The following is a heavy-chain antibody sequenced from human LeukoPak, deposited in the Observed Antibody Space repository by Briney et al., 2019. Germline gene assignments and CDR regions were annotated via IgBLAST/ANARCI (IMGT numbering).Heavy chain of an antibody. Sequence: PGGSLRLSCAASGFTLGSYDMHWVRQATGEGLEWVSAIGTTDDTHYAGSVKGRFTISREDAKNSLYLQMNSLRAGDTAVYYCGRERRGGTHGLQPLDYWGQGTLVIVSS. J-gene: IGHJ4*02. D-gene: IGHD5-24*01. V-gene: IGHV3-13*04. CDR3: GRERRGGTHGLQPLDY. CDR1: GFTLGSYD. CDR2: IGTTDDT.